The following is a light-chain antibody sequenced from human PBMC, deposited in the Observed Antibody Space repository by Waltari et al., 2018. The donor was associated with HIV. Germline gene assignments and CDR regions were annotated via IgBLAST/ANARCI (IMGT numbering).Light chain of an antibody. J-gene: IGLJ2*01. Sequence: QSALTQPASVSGSPGPSITISCTGTSSNVGSYNLVSWYQQHPGIAPKLMIYEVSKRPSGVSNRFSGSKSGNTASLTISGLQAEDEADYYCCSYTGTNPFLLFGGGTKLTVL. CDR3: CSYTGTNPFLL. V-gene: IGLV2-23*02. CDR1: SSNVGSYNL. CDR2: EVS.